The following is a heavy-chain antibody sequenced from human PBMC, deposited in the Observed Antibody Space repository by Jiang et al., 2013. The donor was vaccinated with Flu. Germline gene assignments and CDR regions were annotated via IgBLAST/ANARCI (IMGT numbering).Heavy chain of an antibody. V-gene: IGHV3-30*18. CDR1: GFTFSSYG. D-gene: IGHD4-17*01. CDR2: ISYDGSNK. J-gene: IGHJ4*02. Sequence: VQLLESGGGVVQPGRSLRLSCAASGFTFSSYGMHWVRQAPGKGLEWVAVISYDGSNKYYADSVKGRFTISRDNSKNTLYLQMNSLRAEDTAVYYCAKDTMTTVTSYFDYWGQGTLVTVSS. CDR3: AKDTMTTVTSYFDY.